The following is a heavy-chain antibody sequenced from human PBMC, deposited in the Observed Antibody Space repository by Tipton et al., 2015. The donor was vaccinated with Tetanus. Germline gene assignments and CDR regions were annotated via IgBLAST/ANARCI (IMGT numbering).Heavy chain of an antibody. CDR2: INHSGNT. CDR1: GGSFSAYY. J-gene: IGHJ3*02. Sequence: GLVKPSETLSLTCAVYGGSFSAYYWSWIRQSPGKGLEWIGEINHSGNTNHNPSLKSRVTLSVDTSKNQFSLKLNSVTAADTAVYYCARRGDYVFYYESSGYLWGAAFDIWGQGTMVSVSA. CDR3: ARRGDYVFYYESSGYLWGAAFDI. D-gene: IGHD3-22*01. V-gene: IGHV4-34*01.